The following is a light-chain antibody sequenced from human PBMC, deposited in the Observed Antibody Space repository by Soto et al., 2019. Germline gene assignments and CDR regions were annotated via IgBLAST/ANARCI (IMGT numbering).Light chain of an antibody. J-gene: IGLJ3*02. V-gene: IGLV1-40*01. Sequence: QSVLTQPPSVSGAPEQRVTISCTGNNSNLGAGYDVHWYQQLPGAAPKLVIFGNRNRPSGVPERFSGSKSGTSASLAITGLQDEDEADYYCQAYDYSLTAFVFGGGTKLTVL. CDR1: NSNLGAGYD. CDR2: GNR. CDR3: QAYDYSLTAFV.